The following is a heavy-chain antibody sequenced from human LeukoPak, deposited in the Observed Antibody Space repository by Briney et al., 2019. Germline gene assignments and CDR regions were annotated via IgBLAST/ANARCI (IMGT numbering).Heavy chain of an antibody. CDR2: IYYSGST. Sequence: SETLSLTCTVSGGSISSYYWSWIRQPPGKGLEWIGYIYYSGSTNCNPSLKSRVTISVDTSKNQFSLKLSSVTAADTAVYYCARLLVRDWFDPWGQGTLVTVSS. CDR3: ARLLVRDWFDP. CDR1: GGSISSYY. J-gene: IGHJ5*02. V-gene: IGHV4-59*08.